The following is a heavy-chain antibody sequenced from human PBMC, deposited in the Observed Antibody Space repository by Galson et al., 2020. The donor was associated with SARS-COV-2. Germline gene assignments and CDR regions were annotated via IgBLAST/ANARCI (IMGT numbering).Heavy chain of an antibody. CDR2: ISYDGSNK. Sequence: GGSLRLSCAASGFTFSSYAMHWVRQAPGKGLEWVAVISYDGSNKYYADSVKGRFTISRDNSKNTLYLQMNSLRAEDTAVYYCARDGYTQYFDYWGQGTLVTVSS. D-gene: IGHD5-12*01. CDR1: GFTFSSYA. J-gene: IGHJ4*02. V-gene: IGHV3-30*04. CDR3: ARDGYTQYFDY.